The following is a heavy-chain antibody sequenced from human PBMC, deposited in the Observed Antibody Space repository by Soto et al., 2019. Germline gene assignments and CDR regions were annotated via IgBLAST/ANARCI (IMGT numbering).Heavy chain of an antibody. J-gene: IGHJ2*01. CDR3: ARGFRVGATAGWYFDL. D-gene: IGHD1-26*01. V-gene: IGHV1-69*13. CDR2: IIPRSATS. CDR1: GDTFSTYT. Sequence: GASVKVSCKASGDTFSTYTITWMRQAPGQGLEWMGGIIPRSATSNYAQKFQGRVTITADESTSTVYMELSSLRSEDTAVYYCARGFRVGATAGWYFDLWGRGTLVTVSS.